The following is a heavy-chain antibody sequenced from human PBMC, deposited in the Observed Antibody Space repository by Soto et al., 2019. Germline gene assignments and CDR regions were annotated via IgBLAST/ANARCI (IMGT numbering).Heavy chain of an antibody. CDR2: ISYDGSNK. Sequence: GGSLRLSCAASGFTFSSYGMHWVRQAPGKGLEWVAVISYDGSNKYYADSVKGRFTISRDNSKNTLYLQMNSLRAEDTAVYYCAKVHDYGDYYYYGMDVWGQGTTVTVS. V-gene: IGHV3-30*18. CDR3: AKVHDYGDYYYYGMDV. D-gene: IGHD4-17*01. CDR1: GFTFSSYG. J-gene: IGHJ6*02.